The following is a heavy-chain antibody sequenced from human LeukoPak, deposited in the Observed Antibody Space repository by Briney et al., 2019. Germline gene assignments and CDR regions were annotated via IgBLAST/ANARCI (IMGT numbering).Heavy chain of an antibody. J-gene: IGHJ3*02. V-gene: IGHV3-11*01. CDR3: ARVGFFSYYDSSGYRPGGAFDI. CDR2: ISSSGSTI. CDR1: GFTFSDYY. D-gene: IGHD3-22*01. Sequence: GGSLRLSCAASGFTFSDYYMSWIRQAPGKGLEWVSYISSSGSTIYYADSVKGRFTISRDNAKNSLYLQMNSLRAEDTAVYYCARVGFFSYYDSSGYRPGGAFDIWGQGTMVTVSS.